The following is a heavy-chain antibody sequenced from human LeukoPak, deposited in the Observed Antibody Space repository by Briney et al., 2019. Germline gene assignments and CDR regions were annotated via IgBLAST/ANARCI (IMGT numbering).Heavy chain of an antibody. D-gene: IGHD3-22*01. CDR1: GFTFSNCA. CDR2: ISCGGDNT. J-gene: IGHJ4*02. Sequence: GGSLRLSCAASGFTFSNCAITWVGQAPGKGLEWVSTISCGGDNTDYADSVKGRFTVSRDKSKNTVYLQINSLRAEDTAIYYCAKGGQGYYDIAYWGQGTLVTVSS. V-gene: IGHV3-23*01. CDR3: AKGGQGYYDIAY.